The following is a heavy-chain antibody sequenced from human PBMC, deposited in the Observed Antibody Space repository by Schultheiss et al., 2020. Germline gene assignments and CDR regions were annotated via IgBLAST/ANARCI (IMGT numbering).Heavy chain of an antibody. Sequence: SETLSLTCTVSGGSISSGGYYWSWIRQPPGKGLEWIGSIYYSGSTYYNPSLKSRVTISVDTSKNQFSLKLSSVTAADTAVYYCARGPSNRLGYCSSTSCPPPDYYYGMDVWGQGTTVTVSS. CDR1: GGSISSGGYY. V-gene: IGHV4-39*07. J-gene: IGHJ6*02. CDR3: ARGPSNRLGYCSSTSCPPPDYYYGMDV. CDR2: IYYSGST. D-gene: IGHD2-2*01.